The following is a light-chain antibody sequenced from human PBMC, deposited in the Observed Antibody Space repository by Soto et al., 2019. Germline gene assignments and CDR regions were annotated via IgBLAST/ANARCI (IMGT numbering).Light chain of an antibody. CDR2: DAF. CDR1: QDIGRS. V-gene: IGKV1-16*01. CDR3: QQYDSYPYI. J-gene: IGKJ4*01. Sequence: DIPMTQSPSSLSASVGDRVTITCRASQDIGRSFAWFQQKPGQAPKSLVYDAFIFQSGVPSRFTVSGSGTDFTLTISGLQPEDFATYYCQQYDSYPYIFGGGTKVEIK.